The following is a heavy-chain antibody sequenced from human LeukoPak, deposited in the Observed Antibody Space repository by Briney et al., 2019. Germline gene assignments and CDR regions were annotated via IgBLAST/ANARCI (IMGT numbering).Heavy chain of an antibody. D-gene: IGHD3-10*01. V-gene: IGHV4-4*07. CDR1: GGSISSYY. J-gene: IGHJ5*02. CDR3: ASGSGSYSHWFDP. CDR2: LYTSGST. Sequence: SETLSLTCTVSGGSISSYYWNWIRQPAGKGLEWIGRLYTSGSTNYNPSLKSRATMSVDTSKNQFSLKLTSVTAADTAVYYCASGSGSYSHWFDPWGQGILVTVSS.